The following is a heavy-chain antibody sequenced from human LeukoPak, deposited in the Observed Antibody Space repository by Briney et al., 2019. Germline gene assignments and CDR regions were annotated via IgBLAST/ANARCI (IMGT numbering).Heavy chain of an antibody. J-gene: IGHJ4*02. D-gene: IGHD6-19*01. V-gene: IGHV3-9*01. CDR3: AKGSVAGTGLDY. Sequence: GGSLRLSCAASGFTFDDYTIIHWVRQAPGKGLEWVSGISWNSGIIVYADSVKGRFSISRDNAKNSLYLQMNSLRAEDTALYYCAKGSVAGTGLDYWGQGTLVTVSS. CDR2: ISWNSGII. CDR1: GFTFDDYT.